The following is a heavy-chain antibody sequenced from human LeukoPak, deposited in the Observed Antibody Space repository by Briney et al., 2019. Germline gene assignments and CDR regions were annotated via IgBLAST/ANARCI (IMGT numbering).Heavy chain of an antibody. D-gene: IGHD6-19*01. CDR1: GFTFSSYS. CDR2: ISGSGGST. J-gene: IGHJ1*01. Sequence: GGSLRLSCAAYGFTFSSYSMNWVRQAPGKGLEWVSAISGSGGSTYYADSVKGRFTISRDNSKNTLYLQMNSLRAEDTAVYYCAKDRRPIMLKQWLTPEYFQHWGQGTLVTVSS. CDR3: AKDRRPIMLKQWLTPEYFQH. V-gene: IGHV3-23*01.